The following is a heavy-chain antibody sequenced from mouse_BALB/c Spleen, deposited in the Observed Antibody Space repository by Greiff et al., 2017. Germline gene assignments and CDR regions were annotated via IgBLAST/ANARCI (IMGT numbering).Heavy chain of an antibody. CDR3: AKGGLRRRDWFAY. J-gene: IGHJ3*01. Sequence: VKLQESGPGLVAPSQSLSITCTVSGFSLTDYGVSWIRQPPGKGLEWLGVIWGGGSTYYNSALKSRLSISKDNSKSQVFLKMNSLQTDDTAMYYCAKGGLRRRDWFAYWGQGTLVTVSA. D-gene: IGHD2-4*01. CDR2: IWGGGST. V-gene: IGHV2-6-5*01. CDR1: GFSLTDYG.